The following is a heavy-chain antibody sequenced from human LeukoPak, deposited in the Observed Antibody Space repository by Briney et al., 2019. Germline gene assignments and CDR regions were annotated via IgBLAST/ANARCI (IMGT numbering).Heavy chain of an antibody. CDR2: IYPGDSDT. CDR1: GYTSTASR. V-gene: IGHV5-51*01. CDR3: ARGADGDYLDY. J-gene: IGHJ4*02. Sequence: GEPWKISVKRPGYTSTASRCAWVGQMPGKGLEWMGIIYPGDSDTRNSPSFQGQVTISADKSISTAYLQWSSLKASDTAMYYCARGADGDYLDYWGQGTLVTVSS.